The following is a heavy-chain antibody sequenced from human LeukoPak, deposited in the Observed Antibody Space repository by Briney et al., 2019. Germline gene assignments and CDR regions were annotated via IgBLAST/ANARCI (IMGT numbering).Heavy chain of an antibody. Sequence: KPSQTLSLTCTVSGGSISSGGYYWSWIRQRPGKGLEWIGYIFYSGSTYYNPSLKSRLTISVDTSKNQFSLKLSSVTAADTAVYYCARTSQHLNNAFDIWGQGTMVTVSS. CDR2: IFYSGST. D-gene: IGHD2/OR15-2a*01. V-gene: IGHV4-31*03. J-gene: IGHJ3*02. CDR1: GGSISSGGYY. CDR3: ARTSQHLNNAFDI.